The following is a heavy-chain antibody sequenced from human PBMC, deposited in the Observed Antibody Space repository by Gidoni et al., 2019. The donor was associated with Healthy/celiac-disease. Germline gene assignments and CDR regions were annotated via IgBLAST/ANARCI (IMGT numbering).Heavy chain of an antibody. CDR2: INHSGST. D-gene: IGHD2-15*01. CDR3: ARRTPCASPFDY. V-gene: IGHV4-34*01. CDR1: GGSFSGYY. J-gene: IGHJ4*02. Sequence: QVQLQQWGAGLLKPSETLSLTCAVYGGSFSGYYWSWVRQPPGKGLEWIGEINHSGSTNYNPSLNNRVTISGDTSKNQFSLKLSSVTAADTAVYYCARRTPCASPFDYWGQGTLVTGSS.